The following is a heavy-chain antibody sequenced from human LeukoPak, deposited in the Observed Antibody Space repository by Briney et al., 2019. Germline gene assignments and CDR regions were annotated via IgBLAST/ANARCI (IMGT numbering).Heavy chain of an antibody. CDR1: GFTFSSYA. Sequence: GGSLRLSCAASGFTFSSYAMSWVRQAPGRGLEWVSAISGSGGSTYYADSVKGRFTISRDNSKNTLYLQMNSLRAEDTAVYYCAPSHLYSSGWYPYFDYWGQGTLVTVSS. J-gene: IGHJ4*02. V-gene: IGHV3-23*01. D-gene: IGHD6-19*01. CDR2: ISGSGGST. CDR3: APSHLYSSGWYPYFDY.